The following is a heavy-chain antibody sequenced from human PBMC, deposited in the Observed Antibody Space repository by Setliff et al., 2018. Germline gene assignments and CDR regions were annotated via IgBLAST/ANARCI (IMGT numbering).Heavy chain of an antibody. V-gene: IGHV4-39*01. CDR3: ARTGTYRYFDY. CDR2: IHYSGTT. J-gene: IGHJ4*02. Sequence: SETLSLTCTVSGDSINSYPYYWGWIRQPPGKGLEWIGNIHYSGTTYYNASLKSRVTMSVDTSKNQFSLNLSSVTAADTAVYYCARTGTYRYFDYWGQGALVTVSS. D-gene: IGHD1-26*01. CDR1: GDSINSYPYY.